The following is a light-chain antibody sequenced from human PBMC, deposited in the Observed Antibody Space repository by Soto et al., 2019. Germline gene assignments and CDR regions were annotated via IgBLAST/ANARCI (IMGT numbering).Light chain of an antibody. Sequence: AIRMAQSPSSLSASTGDRVTITCRASQGISSYLAWYQQKPGKAPKLLIYAASTLQSAVPSRFSGSGSGTDFTLTISCLQSEDFATYYCQQYYSYPRTFGQGTK. V-gene: IGKV1-8*01. J-gene: IGKJ2*02. CDR1: QGISSY. CDR2: AAS. CDR3: QQYYSYPRT.